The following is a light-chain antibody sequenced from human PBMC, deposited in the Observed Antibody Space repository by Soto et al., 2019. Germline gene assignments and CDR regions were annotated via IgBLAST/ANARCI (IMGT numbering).Light chain of an antibody. J-gene: IGLJ2*01. CDR1: SSDIGTYNF. V-gene: IGLV2-14*01. CDR3: CSYAGRYTWV. CDR2: EVS. Sequence: QSVLTQPASVSGSPGQSITISCTGTSSDIGTYNFVSWYQQHPGKVPKLIIYEVSSRPSGVSDRFSGSKSGNTASLTISGLQAEDEADYYCCSYAGRYTWVFGGGTKLTVL.